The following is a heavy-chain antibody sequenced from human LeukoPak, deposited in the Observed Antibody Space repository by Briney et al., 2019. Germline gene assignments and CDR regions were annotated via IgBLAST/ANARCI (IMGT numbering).Heavy chain of an antibody. J-gene: IGHJ4*02. CDR2: ISGYNGNI. CDR1: GYTFTSYG. D-gene: IGHD2/OR15-2a*01. V-gene: IGHV1-18*01. CDR3: ARDYCNNPTCHTREFDY. Sequence: ASAKVSCKASGYTFTSYGISWVRQAPGQGLEWMGWISGYNGNIIYAQKLQGRVSMTTDTSTSTAYMDLRSLRSDDTAVYYCARDYCNNPTCHTREFDYWGQGTLVTVSS.